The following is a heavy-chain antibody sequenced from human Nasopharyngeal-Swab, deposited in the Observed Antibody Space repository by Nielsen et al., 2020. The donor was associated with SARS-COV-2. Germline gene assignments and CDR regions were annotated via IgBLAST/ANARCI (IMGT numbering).Heavy chain of an antibody. CDR3: ARINDFWSGYYFDY. J-gene: IGHJ4*02. CDR1: GGSFSGYY. Sequence: SETLSLTCAVYGGSFSGYYWSWIRQPPGKGLEWIGEINHSGSTNYNPSLKSRVTISVDTSKNQFSLKLSSVTAADTAVYYCARINDFWSGYYFDYWGQGTLVTVSS. D-gene: IGHD3-3*01. CDR2: INHSGST. V-gene: IGHV4-34*01.